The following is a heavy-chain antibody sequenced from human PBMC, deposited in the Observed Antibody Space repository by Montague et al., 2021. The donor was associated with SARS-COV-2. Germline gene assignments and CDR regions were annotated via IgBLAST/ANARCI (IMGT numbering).Heavy chain of an antibody. CDR1: GFTFSSYE. J-gene: IGHJ4*02. D-gene: IGHD6-19*01. CDR2: ISSSGSTI. CDR3: ARDSLFRSGYSSGWPDY. Sequence: SLRLSWAASGFTFSSYEMSWVRQAPGKGLEWVSYISSSGSTIYYADSVKGRFTISRDNAKNSLYLQMNSLRAEDTAVYYCARDSLFRSGYSSGWPDYWGQGTLVTVSS. V-gene: IGHV3-48*03.